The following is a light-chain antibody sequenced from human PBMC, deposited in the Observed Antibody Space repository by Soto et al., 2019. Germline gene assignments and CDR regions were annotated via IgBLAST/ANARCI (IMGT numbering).Light chain of an antibody. Sequence: EIVMTQSPATLSVSPGERATLSCRASQSLSSRYLAWYQQKPGQAPRLLIYGASSRATGIPDRFSGSGSGTDFTLTTSRLDSEDFAVYYCQVYGRSPLNLTFGPGTKVDIK. CDR1: QSLSSRY. CDR3: QVYGRSPLNLT. V-gene: IGKV3-20*01. CDR2: GAS. J-gene: IGKJ1*01.